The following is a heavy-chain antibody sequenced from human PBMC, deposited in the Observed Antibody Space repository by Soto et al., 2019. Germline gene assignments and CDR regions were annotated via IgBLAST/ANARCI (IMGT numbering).Heavy chain of an antibody. J-gene: IGHJ5*02. D-gene: IGHD1-1*01. CDR2: IYYIGTT. V-gene: IGHV4-31*03. CDR3: AKNETTRPWFDP. CDR1: GGSIRNGNYY. Sequence: QVQLQESGPGLVKASQTLSLTCTVSGGSIRNGNYYWSWIRQLPGKGLEWIGNIYYIGTTSYNPSLKSRVIISIDMSKNQFSLELTSVLAADTAVYYCAKNETTRPWFDPWGQGTLVTVSS.